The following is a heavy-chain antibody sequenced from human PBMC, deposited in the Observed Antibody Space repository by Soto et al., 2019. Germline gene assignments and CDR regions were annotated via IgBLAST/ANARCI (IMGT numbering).Heavy chain of an antibody. D-gene: IGHD6-13*01. Sequence: QVQLVESGGGVVQPGGSLRLSCAASGFTFSSYGMHWVRQAPGKGLEWVAVIWYDGGEKYYADSVTGRFTISRDNSKNTRFLQMNNLSAEDTAVYSCARYVSSRYNNWVDPLGQGTVVTVSS. CDR2: IWYDGGEK. CDR3: ARYVSSRYNNWVDP. V-gene: IGHV3-33*01. CDR1: GFTFSSYG. J-gene: IGHJ5*02.